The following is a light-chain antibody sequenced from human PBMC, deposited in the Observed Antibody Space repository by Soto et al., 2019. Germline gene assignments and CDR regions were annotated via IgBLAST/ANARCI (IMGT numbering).Light chain of an antibody. CDR1: QSVSSY. CDR2: DAS. CDR3: QQRYNWPPIT. Sequence: EIVLTQSPATLSLSPGERATLSCRASQSVSSYLAWYQQKAGQAPRLLIYDASNRATGIPARFSGSGSGTNFTLNISSLEPEDFAIYYCQQRYNWPPITFGQGTRLEIK. V-gene: IGKV3-11*01. J-gene: IGKJ5*01.